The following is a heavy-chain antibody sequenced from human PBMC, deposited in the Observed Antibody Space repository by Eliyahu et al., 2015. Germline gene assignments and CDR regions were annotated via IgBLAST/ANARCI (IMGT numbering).Heavy chain of an antibody. J-gene: IGHJ2*01. CDR1: FDDYA. CDR3: AKASLGMATMNWYFDL. Sequence: FDDYAMHWVRQAPGKGLEWVSGISWNSGSIGYADSVKGRFTISRDNAKNSLYLQMNSLRAEDTALYYCAKASLGMATMNWYFDLWGRGTLVTVSS. CDR2: ISWNSGSI. D-gene: IGHD5-24*01. V-gene: IGHV3-9*01.